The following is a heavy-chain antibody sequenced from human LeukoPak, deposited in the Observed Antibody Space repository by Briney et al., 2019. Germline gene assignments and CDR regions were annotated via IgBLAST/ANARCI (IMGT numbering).Heavy chain of an antibody. V-gene: IGHV3-48*01. Sequence: GGSLRLSCAASGFTFSSYSMNWVRQAPGKGLEWVSYISSSSSTIYYADSVKGRFTISRDNAKNTLYLQMSSLRGEDTAVYYCARDPNGDYIGAFDFWGQGTMVTVSS. CDR1: GFTFSSYS. CDR2: ISSSSSTI. D-gene: IGHD4-17*01. J-gene: IGHJ3*01. CDR3: ARDPNGDYIGAFDF.